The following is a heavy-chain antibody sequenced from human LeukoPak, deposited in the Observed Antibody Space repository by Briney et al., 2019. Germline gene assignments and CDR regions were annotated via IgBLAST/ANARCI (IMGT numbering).Heavy chain of an antibody. CDR2: LNHSGLT. CDR1: RGSFSGYY. J-gene: IGHJ2*01. CDR3: ARRLDL. Sequence: PSETLSLTCAVYRGSFSGYYWSWIRQPPGRGLEWLGELNHSGLTSYNPPLQSRVTISVDQPKSQCSLKLSSVTAADTAVYYCARRLDLWGRGTLVTVSS. V-gene: IGHV4-34*01.